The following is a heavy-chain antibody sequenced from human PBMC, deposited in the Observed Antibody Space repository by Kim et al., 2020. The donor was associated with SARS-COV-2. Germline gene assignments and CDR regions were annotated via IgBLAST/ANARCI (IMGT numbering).Heavy chain of an antibody. J-gene: IGHJ3*02. V-gene: IGHV3-21*01. CDR2: I. CDR3: AKEAEGDAFDI. Sequence: IFYASSVRGRFTISRDNAKNSLYLQMNSLRAEDTSVYCCAKEAEGDAFDIWGQGTMVTVSS.